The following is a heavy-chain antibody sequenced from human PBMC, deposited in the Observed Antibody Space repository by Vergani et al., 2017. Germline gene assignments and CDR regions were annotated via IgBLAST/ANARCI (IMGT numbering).Heavy chain of an antibody. D-gene: IGHD1-20*01. CDR2: ISGSGAPT. Sequence: EVQLLESGGGLVQPGGSLRLSCAASGFTFSSYAMSWVRQVPGKGLEWVSGISGSGAPTYYADSVKGRVTISRDNSKNTLYLQMNSLRVEDTAVYYCARAYGRYDWFDYWGQRTLVTVSS. J-gene: IGHJ4*01. V-gene: IGHV3-23*01. CDR3: ARAYGRYDWFDY. CDR1: GFTFSSYA.